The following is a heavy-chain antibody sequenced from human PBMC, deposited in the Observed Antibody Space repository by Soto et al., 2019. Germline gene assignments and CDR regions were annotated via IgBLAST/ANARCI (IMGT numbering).Heavy chain of an antibody. J-gene: IGHJ6*02. Sequence: XESLRLSCAASGFTFSSFCMHWVRQAPGKGLVWVSRINNDGSSTAYADSVKGRFTISRDNAKSTLYLQVISLRAEDTAVYYCARDTLIGNTDYGLDVWGQGTTVTVSS. D-gene: IGHD2-21*01. CDR3: ARDTLIGNTDYGLDV. CDR1: GFTFSSFC. V-gene: IGHV3-74*01. CDR2: INNDGSST.